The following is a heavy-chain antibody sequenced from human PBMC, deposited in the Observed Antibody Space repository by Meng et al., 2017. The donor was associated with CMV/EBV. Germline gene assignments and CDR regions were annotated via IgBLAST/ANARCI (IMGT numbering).Heavy chain of an antibody. Sequence: SETLSLTCAVYGGSFSGYYWIWIRQPPGKGLEWIGEINHSGSTNYNPSLKSRVTISVDTSKNQFSLKLSSVTAADTAVYYCARADIVVVPAAIRYYYYGMDVWGQGTTVTVSS. D-gene: IGHD2-2*02. V-gene: IGHV4-34*01. J-gene: IGHJ6*02. CDR3: ARADIVVVPAAIRYYYYGMDV. CDR2: INHSGST. CDR1: GGSFSGYY.